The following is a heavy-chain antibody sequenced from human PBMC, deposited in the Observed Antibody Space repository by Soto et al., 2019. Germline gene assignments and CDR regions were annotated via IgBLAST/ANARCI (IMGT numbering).Heavy chain of an antibody. CDR1: GGSFTSNNW. V-gene: IGHV4-4*02. CDR2: IYRTGST. Sequence: SETLSLTCAVSGGSFTSNNWWTWVRQPPGQGLEWIGEIYRTGSTNYNPSLKSRVTISLDKSENQFSLYLQMNSLGAEDTAVYYCARGNSPVNVYWGQGTLVTVSS. J-gene: IGHJ4*02. CDR3: ARGNSPVNVY. D-gene: IGHD3-16*02.